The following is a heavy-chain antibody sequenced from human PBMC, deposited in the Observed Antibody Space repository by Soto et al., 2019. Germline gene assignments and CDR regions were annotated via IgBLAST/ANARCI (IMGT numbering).Heavy chain of an antibody. CDR1: GYTFTSYG. V-gene: IGHV1-18*01. CDR2: ISAYNGNT. J-gene: IGHJ4*02. D-gene: IGHD2-2*01. Sequence: ASVKVSCKASGYTFTSYGISWVRHAPGQGLEWMGWISAYNGNTNYAQKLQGRVTMTTDTSTSTAYMELRSLRSDDTAVYYCARLDCSSTSCYAGGSLDYWGQGTLVTVSS. CDR3: ARLDCSSTSCYAGGSLDY.